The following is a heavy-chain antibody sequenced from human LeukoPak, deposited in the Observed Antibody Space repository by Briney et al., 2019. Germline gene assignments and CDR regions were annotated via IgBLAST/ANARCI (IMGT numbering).Heavy chain of an antibody. D-gene: IGHD3-10*01. V-gene: IGHV1-8*01. Sequence: ASVKVSCKASGYTFTSYEINWVRQATGEGLEWLGRMSPNSGNTDYAEKFQGRVTMTRNTSISTAYLELTSLRFEDTDVYYCARSHGGDYWGQGTLLTVSS. J-gene: IGHJ4*02. CDR1: GYTFTSYE. CDR2: MSPNSGNT. CDR3: ARSHGGDY.